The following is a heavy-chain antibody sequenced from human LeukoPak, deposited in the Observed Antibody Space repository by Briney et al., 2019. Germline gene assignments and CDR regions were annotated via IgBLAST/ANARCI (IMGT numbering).Heavy chain of an antibody. D-gene: IGHD6-6*01. Sequence: SQTLFLTCTVSGSISSGSYYWSWIRQPAGKGLEWIGRIYVSGSTNYNPSLESRVTISLDTSKNQFSLQLTSLTAADTAVYYCAREGQQLVPPFDYWGQGTLVTVSS. J-gene: IGHJ4*02. CDR3: AREGQQLVPPFDY. CDR2: IYVSGST. CDR1: GSISSGSYY. V-gene: IGHV4-61*02.